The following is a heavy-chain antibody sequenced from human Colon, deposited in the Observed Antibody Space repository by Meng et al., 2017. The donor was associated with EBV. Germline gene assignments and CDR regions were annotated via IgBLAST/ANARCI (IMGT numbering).Heavy chain of an antibody. CDR2: IYYTGST. J-gene: IGHJ4*02. CDR1: GGSINSGDYY. Sequence: RRQVPGPGLVKPSQPLSLTFTVPGGSINSGDYYWSWIRQPPGKGLEWIGYIYYTGSTYYNPSLKSRVTISMNTSKNQFSLRLSSVTAADTAVYYCARNYYFDYWGQGTLVTVSS. CDR3: ARNYYFDY. V-gene: IGHV4-30-4*01.